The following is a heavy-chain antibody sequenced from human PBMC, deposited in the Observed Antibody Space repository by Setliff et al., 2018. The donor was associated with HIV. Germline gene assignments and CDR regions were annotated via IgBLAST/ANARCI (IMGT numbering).Heavy chain of an antibody. Sequence: SVKVSCKASGGSVTTYGITWVRQAPGQGLEWMGGIIPIFGTTKYAQKFQGRVTMTGDTSTNTLYMELSSLRSEDTAMYYCAFRGFGDSLSWFPLRYWGQGTLVTVSS. V-gene: IGHV1-69*06. CDR3: AFRGFGDSLSWFPLRY. D-gene: IGHD3-10*01. CDR2: IIPIFGTT. J-gene: IGHJ4*02. CDR1: GGSVTTYG.